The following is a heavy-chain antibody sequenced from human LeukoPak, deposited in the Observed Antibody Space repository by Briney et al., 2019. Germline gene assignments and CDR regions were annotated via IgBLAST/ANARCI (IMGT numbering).Heavy chain of an antibody. Sequence: GASVKVSCKASGGTFSSYAISWVRQAPGQGLEWMGRIIPILGIANYAQKFQGRVTITADKSTSTAYMELSSLRSEDTAVYYCARAALLLPFDYWGQGTLVTVSS. V-gene: IGHV1-69*04. D-gene: IGHD2-15*01. CDR2: IIPILGIA. J-gene: IGHJ4*02. CDR3: ARAALLLPFDY. CDR1: GGTFSSYA.